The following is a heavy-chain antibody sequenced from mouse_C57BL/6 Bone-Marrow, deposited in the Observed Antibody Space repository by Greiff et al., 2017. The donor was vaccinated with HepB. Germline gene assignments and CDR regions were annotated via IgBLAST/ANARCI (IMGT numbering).Heavy chain of an antibody. CDR1: GYAFSSYW. V-gene: IGHV1-80*01. D-gene: IGHD1-2*01. CDR2: IYPGDGDT. J-gene: IGHJ2*01. CDR3: ARSAHYYGVDY. Sequence: VQLQQSGAELVKPGASVKISCKASGYAFSSYWMNWVKQRPGKGLEWIGQIYPGDGDTNYNGKFKGKATLTADKSSSTAYMQLSSLTSEDSAVYFCARSAHYYGVDYWGQGTTLTVSS.